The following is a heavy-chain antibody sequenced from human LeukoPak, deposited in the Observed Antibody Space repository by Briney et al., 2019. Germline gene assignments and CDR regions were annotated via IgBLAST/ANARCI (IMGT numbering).Heavy chain of an antibody. CDR1: GGTFSSYA. D-gene: IGHD3-22*01. Sequence: SVKVSCKASGGTFSSYAISWVRQAPGQGLEWMGRIIPILGIANYAQKLQGRVTITADKSTSTAYMELSSLRSEDTAVYYCARDRESRKSYDSSGNYFDYWGQGTLVTVSS. CDR3: ARDRESRKSYDSSGNYFDY. V-gene: IGHV1-69*04. J-gene: IGHJ4*02. CDR2: IIPILGIA.